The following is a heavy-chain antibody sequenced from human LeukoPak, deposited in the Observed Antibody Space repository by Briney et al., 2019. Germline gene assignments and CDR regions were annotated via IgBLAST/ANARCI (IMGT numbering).Heavy chain of an antibody. CDR2: INPSGGST. CDR1: GYTFTGYY. CDR3: ARVGGDSSGYYYVEYAFDI. Sequence: ASVKVSCKASGYTFTGYYMHWVRQAPGQGLEWMGIINPSGGSTSYAQKFQGRVTMTRDMSTSTVYMELSSLRSEDTAVYYCARVGGDSSGYYYVEYAFDIWGQGTMVTVSS. D-gene: IGHD3-22*01. J-gene: IGHJ3*02. V-gene: IGHV1-46*01.